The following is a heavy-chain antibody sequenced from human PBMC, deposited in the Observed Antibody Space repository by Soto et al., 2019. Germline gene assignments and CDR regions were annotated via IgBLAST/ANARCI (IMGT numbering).Heavy chain of an antibody. CDR1: GGSISSGDYY. CDR2: IYYSGST. V-gene: IGHV4-30-4*01. Sequence: SETLSLTCTVSGGSISSGDYYWSWIRQPPGKGLEWIGYIYYSGSTYYNPSLKSRVTISVDTSKNQFSLKLSSVTAADTAVYYCARDSLYYYGSGRQSYYYYGMDVWGQGTTVTVSS. J-gene: IGHJ6*01. CDR3: ARDSLYYYGSGRQSYYYYGMDV. D-gene: IGHD3-10*01.